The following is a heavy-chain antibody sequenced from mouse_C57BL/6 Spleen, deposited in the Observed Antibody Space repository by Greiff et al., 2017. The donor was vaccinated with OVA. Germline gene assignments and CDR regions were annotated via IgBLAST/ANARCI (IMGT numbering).Heavy chain of an antibody. J-gene: IGHJ2*01. V-gene: IGHV5-16*01. D-gene: IGHD1-1*01. CDR3: ARILYYYFDY. CDR2: INYDGSST. CDR1: GFTFSDYY. Sequence: EVKVVESEGGLVQPGSSMKLSCTASGFTFSDYYMAWVRQVPEKGLEWVANINYDGSSTYYLDSLKSRFIISRDNAKNILYLQMSSLKSEDTATYYCARILYYYFDYWGQGTTLTVSS.